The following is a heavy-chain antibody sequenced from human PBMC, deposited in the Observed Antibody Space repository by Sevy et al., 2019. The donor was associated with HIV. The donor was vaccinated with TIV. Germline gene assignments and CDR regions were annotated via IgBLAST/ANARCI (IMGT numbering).Heavy chain of an antibody. CDR1: GFTFDDYG. J-gene: IGHJ6*03. D-gene: IGHD2-2*01. CDR3: ASRSSTSLDYYYMDV. Sequence: GGSLRLSCAASGFTFDDYGMRWVRQAPGKGLEWVSGINWNGGSTGYADSVKGRFTISRDNAKNSLYLQMNSLRAEDTALYYCASRSSTSLDYYYMDVWGKGTTVTVSS. CDR2: INWNGGST. V-gene: IGHV3-20*04.